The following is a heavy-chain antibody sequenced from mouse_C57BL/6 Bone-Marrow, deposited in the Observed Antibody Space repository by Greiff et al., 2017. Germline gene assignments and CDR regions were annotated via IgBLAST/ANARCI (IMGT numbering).Heavy chain of an antibody. CDR2: ISSGSSTI. V-gene: IGHV5-17*01. CDR3: ARRGYGDFDY. D-gene: IGHD3-2*02. J-gene: IGHJ2*01. Sequence: EVKVVESGGGLVKPGGSLKLSCAASGFTFSDYGMHWVRQAPEKGLEWVAYISSGSSTIYYADTVKGRFTISRDNAKNTLVMQMTSLRSEDTAMYYGARRGYGDFDYWGEGTTLTVSS. CDR1: GFTFSDYG.